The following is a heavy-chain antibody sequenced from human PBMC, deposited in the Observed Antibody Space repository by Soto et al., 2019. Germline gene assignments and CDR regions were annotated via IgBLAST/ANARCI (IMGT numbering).Heavy chain of an antibody. D-gene: IGHD2-15*01. J-gene: IGHJ4*01. V-gene: IGHV3-21*01. CDR1: GFTPRPYS. Sequence: GGSLRLSCAASGFTPRPYSMNWVRQAPGEGLEWVSSISPTSDYIFYADSVKGRFTIARDNAKNSVYLQVDSLRAEDTAVYYCARWRYFGDVSCYDLWGHGPLVTVSS. CDR3: ARWRYFGDVSCYDL. CDR2: ISPTSDYI.